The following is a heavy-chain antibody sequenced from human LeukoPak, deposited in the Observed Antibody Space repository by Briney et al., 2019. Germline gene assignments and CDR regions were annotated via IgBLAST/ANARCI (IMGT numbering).Heavy chain of an antibody. Sequence: PSETLSLTCAVYGGSFSGYYWSWIRQPPGKGLEWIGEINHSGSTNYNPSLKSRVTISVDTSKNQFSLKLSSVTAADTAVYYCARGGDTPFDYWGQGTLATVPS. CDR3: ARGGDTPFDY. CDR2: INHSGST. V-gene: IGHV4-34*01. J-gene: IGHJ4*02. CDR1: GGSFSGYY. D-gene: IGHD5-18*01.